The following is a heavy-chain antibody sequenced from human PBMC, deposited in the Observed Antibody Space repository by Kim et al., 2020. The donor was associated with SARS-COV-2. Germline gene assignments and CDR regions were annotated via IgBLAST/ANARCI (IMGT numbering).Heavy chain of an antibody. CDR2: INTNTGNP. V-gene: IGHV7-4-1*02. CDR1: GYTFTSYA. Sequence: ASVKVSCKASGYTFTSYAMNWVRQAPGQGLEWMGWINTNTGNPTYAQGFTGRFVFSLDTSVSTAYLQISSLKAEDTAVYYCAREGDYYDSSGGWFDPWGQGTLVTVSS. D-gene: IGHD3-22*01. J-gene: IGHJ5*02. CDR3: AREGDYYDSSGGWFDP.